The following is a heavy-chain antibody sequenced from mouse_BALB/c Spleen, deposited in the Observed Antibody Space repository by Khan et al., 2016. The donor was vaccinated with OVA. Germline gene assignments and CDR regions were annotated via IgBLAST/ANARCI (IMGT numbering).Heavy chain of an antibody. CDR2: IGSGGST. V-gene: IGHV5-6-5*01. CDR3: ARVNGSTGVDY. J-gene: IGHJ2*01. CDR1: GFTFSRHA. Sequence: EVELVESGGGLVKPGGSLKLSCAASGFTFSRHAMSWVRQTPERRLEWVASIGSGGSTYYPDNVKGRFTISRDNARNILYLQMSSLRSDDSAMYYCARVNGSTGVDYWGQGTTLTVSP.